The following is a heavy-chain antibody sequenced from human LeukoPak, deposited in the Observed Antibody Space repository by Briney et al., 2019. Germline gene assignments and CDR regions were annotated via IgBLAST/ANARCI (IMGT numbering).Heavy chain of an antibody. CDR3: ARDYAFDI. V-gene: IGHV3-66*02. CDR1: GFAVSNNY. D-gene: IGHD3/OR15-3a*01. CDR2: IYDGGHT. J-gene: IGHJ3*02. Sequence: GGSLRLSCAASGFAVSNNYMSWVRQAPGKGLEWVAVIYDGGHTDYADSVKGRFTISRDSSKNTLYLQMNSLRPEDTAVYYCARDYAFDIWGQGTMVTVSS.